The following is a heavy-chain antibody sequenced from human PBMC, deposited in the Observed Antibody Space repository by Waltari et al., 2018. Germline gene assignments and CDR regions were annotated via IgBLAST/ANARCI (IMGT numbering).Heavy chain of an antibody. V-gene: IGHV1-24*01. D-gene: IGHD3-22*01. J-gene: IGHJ1*01. Sequence: QVQLVQSGAEVKKPGASVKVSCTVSGYTLTELSMHWVRQAPGKGLEWMGGFDPEDGETIYAQKFQGRVTMTEDTSTDTAYMELSSLRSEDTAVYYCATVPYYYDSSGYHGFQHWGQGTLVTVSS. CDR1: GYTLTELS. CDR3: ATVPYYYDSSGYHGFQH. CDR2: FDPEDGET.